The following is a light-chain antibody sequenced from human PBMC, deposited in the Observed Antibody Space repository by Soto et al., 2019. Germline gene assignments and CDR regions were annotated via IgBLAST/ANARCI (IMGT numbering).Light chain of an antibody. J-gene: IGKJ1*01. CDR1: QSVSSSY. CDR2: GAS. Sequence: EIVLTQSPGTLSLSPGERATLSCRASQSVSSSYLAWYQQKPGQAPRLLIYGASSRATGIPDRFSGSGSGTDFTLTISRLEHEDVAVYYCHQRQSWPRTFGQGTKVDI. CDR3: HQRQSWPRT. V-gene: IGKV3-20*01.